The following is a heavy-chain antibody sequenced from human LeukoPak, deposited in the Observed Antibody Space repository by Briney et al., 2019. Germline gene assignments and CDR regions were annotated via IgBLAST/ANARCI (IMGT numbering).Heavy chain of an antibody. Sequence: LSLTCTVSGGSISSGGYYWSWIRQHPGKGLEWVSAISGSGGSTYYADSVKGRFTISRDNSKNTLYLQMNSLRAEDTAVYYCAKDLHYYDSSGYYDYWGQGTLVTVSS. J-gene: IGHJ4*02. CDR2: ISGSGGST. CDR1: GGSISSGGYY. V-gene: IGHV3-23*01. D-gene: IGHD3-22*01. CDR3: AKDLHYYDSSGYYDY.